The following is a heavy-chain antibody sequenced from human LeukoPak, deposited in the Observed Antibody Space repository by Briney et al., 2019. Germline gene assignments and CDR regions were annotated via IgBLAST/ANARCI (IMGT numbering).Heavy chain of an antibody. CDR2: IYHSGST. V-gene: IGHV4-34*01. J-gene: IGHJ4*02. D-gene: IGHD3-3*01. Sequence: SETLSLTCAVYGGSFSGYYWSWIRQPPGKGLEWIGEIYHSGSTNYNPSLKSRVTISVDTSKNQFSLKLSSVTAADTAVYYCARGRFLEWLLNWGQGTLVTVSS. CDR1: GGSFSGYY. CDR3: ARGRFLEWLLN.